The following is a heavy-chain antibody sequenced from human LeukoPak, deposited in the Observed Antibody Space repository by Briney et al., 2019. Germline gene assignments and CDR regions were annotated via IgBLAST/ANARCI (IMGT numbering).Heavy chain of an antibody. Sequence: PSEALSLTCTVSGGSISSSSYYWAWIRQSPGKGLEWIGSFYSIGSTYYNPSLKSRVTISVDTSKNQFSLKLSSVTAADTGVYFCATHRRVGTIVWGQGTLVTVSS. CDR1: GGSISSSSYY. J-gene: IGHJ4*02. CDR3: ATHRRVGTIV. D-gene: IGHD1-26*01. CDR2: FYSIGST. V-gene: IGHV4-39*01.